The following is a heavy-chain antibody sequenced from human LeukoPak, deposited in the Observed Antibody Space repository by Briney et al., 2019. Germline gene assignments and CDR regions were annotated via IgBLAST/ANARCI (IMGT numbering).Heavy chain of an antibody. CDR2: IYPSDSDT. CDR1: GYTFTSQW. Sequence: GESLKISCKGSGYTFTSQWIGWVRQMPGKGLEWMGIIYPSDSDTRYSPSFAGHVTISVDKSISTAYLQWSRLKASDTAMYYCARRISSGWYYFDYWGQGTLVTVSS. D-gene: IGHD6-19*01. CDR3: ARRISSGWYYFDY. V-gene: IGHV5-51*01. J-gene: IGHJ4*02.